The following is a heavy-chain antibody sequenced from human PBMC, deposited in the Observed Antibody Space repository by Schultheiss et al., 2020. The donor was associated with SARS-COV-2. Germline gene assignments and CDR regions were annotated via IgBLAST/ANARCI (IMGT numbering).Heavy chain of an antibody. Sequence: SETLSLTCTVSGGSISPFQWSWIRQPAGKGLEWIGRIYTSGSTNYNPSLKSRVTISVDTSKNQFSLQLNSVTPEDTAVYYCARGLRRGFDYWGQGTLVTVSS. CDR1: GGSISPFQ. J-gene: IGHJ4*02. D-gene: IGHD5-12*01. CDR2: IYTSGST. V-gene: IGHV4-4*07. CDR3: ARGLRRGFDY.